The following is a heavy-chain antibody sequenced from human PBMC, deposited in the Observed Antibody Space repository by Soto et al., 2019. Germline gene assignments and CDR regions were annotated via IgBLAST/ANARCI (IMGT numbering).Heavy chain of an antibody. CDR2: INPSGGST. Sequence: QVQLVQSGAEVKKPGASVKVSCKASGYTFTSYYMHWVRQAPGQGLEWMGIINPSGGSTSYAQKFQGRVTMTRDTSTSTAYMELSSLRSDDTAVYYCAVLPGEEYYYYMDVWGKGTTVTVSS. D-gene: IGHD7-27*01. V-gene: IGHV1-46*01. CDR3: AVLPGEEYYYYMDV. CDR1: GYTFTSYY. J-gene: IGHJ6*03.